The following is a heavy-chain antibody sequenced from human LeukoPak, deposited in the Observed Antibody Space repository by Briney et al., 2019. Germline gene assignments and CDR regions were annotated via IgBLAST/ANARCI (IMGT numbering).Heavy chain of an antibody. CDR2: INSDGSST. D-gene: IGHD3-10*01. J-gene: IGHJ4*02. V-gene: IGHV3-74*01. CDR1: GFIFRSYE. Sequence: PGGSLRLSCAASGFIFRSYEMNWVRQAPGKGLEWVSRINSDGSSTSYADSVKGRFTISRDSAKNTLYLQMNSLRAEDTAVYYCASEAGSYSSSFDYWGQGTLVTVSS. CDR3: ASEAGSYSSSFDY.